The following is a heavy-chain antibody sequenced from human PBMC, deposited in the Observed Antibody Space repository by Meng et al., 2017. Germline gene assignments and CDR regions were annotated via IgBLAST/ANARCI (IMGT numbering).Heavy chain of an antibody. D-gene: IGHD3-22*01. CDR3: ARALIVVANWFDP. J-gene: IGHJ5*02. Sequence: VQLVQSGAGVKKPGASVKVSCKASGYTFTGYYMHWVRQAPGQGLEWMGRINPNSGGTNYAQKFQGRVTMTRDTSISTAYMELSRLRSDDTAVYYCARALIVVANWFDPWGQGTLVTVSS. V-gene: IGHV1-2*06. CDR1: GYTFTGYY. CDR2: INPNSGGT.